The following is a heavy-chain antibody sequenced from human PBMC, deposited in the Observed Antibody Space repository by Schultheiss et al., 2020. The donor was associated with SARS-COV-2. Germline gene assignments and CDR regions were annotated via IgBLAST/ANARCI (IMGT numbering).Heavy chain of an antibody. CDR3: GAVIVGAEINY. J-gene: IGHJ4*02. V-gene: IGHV4-61*02. Sequence: SETLSLTCTVSGGSISRGSYYWTWVRQPAGKGLEWIGRIFASGSTHYNPSLKSRVTISVDTSKNQFSLKLSSVTAADTAVYYCGAVIVGAEINYWGQGTLVTVSS. CDR2: IFASGST. CDR1: GGSISRGSYY. D-gene: IGHD1-26*01.